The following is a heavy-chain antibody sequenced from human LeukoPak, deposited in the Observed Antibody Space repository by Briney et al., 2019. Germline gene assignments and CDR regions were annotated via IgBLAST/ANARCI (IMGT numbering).Heavy chain of an antibody. CDR1: GGSFSGYY. D-gene: IGHD5-12*01. CDR2: INHSGST. Sequence: PSETLSLTCAVYGGSFSGYYWSWIRQPPGKGLEWIGEINHSGSTNYNPSLKSRVTISVDTSKNQSSLKLSSVTAADTAVYYCARGIVATTSSWFDPWGQGTLVTVSS. CDR3: ARGIVATTSSWFDP. J-gene: IGHJ5*02. V-gene: IGHV4-34*01.